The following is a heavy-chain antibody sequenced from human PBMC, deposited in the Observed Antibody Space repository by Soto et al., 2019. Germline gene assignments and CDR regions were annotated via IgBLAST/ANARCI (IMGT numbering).Heavy chain of an antibody. CDR2: IYWDDDK. CDR3: AHRLDYGVFHH. J-gene: IGHJ1*01. D-gene: IGHD4-17*01. CDR1: GFSLSTDGVG. Sequence: SGPTLVNPTQTLTLTCTFSGFSLSTDGVGVGWIRQPPGKALEWLALIYWDDDKGYSPSLKTRLTITKDTSKNQVVLTMTNMDPVDTATYYRAHRLDYGVFHHWGQGTLVIVSS. V-gene: IGHV2-5*02.